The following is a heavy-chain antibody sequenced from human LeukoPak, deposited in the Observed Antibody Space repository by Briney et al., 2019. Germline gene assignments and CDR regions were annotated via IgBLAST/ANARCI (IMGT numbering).Heavy chain of an antibody. Sequence: GGSLRLSCVVSGFSFSAYIMNWVRQAPGKGLEWVASISSSSTNIHYADSVKGRFTISRDNAKKSLFLQMNSLRAEDTAVYYCAKWQYYGSGDDYWGQGTLVTVSS. CDR3: AKWQYYGSGDDY. V-gene: IGHV3-21*01. D-gene: IGHD3-10*01. CDR2: ISSSSTNI. J-gene: IGHJ4*02. CDR1: GFSFSAYI.